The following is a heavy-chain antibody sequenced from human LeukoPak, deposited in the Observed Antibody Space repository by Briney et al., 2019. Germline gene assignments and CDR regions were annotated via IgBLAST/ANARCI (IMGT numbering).Heavy chain of an antibody. D-gene: IGHD3-3*01. CDR1: GYTFTVYY. V-gene: IGHV1-2*02. CDR2: INPNTGGT. Sequence: AASVKVSCKASGYTFTVYYMYWVRQAPGQGLEWMGFINPNTGGTIYAQKFQARVTMTRDTSISTAYMERRGLISDDTAVYYCARRYDFWSGYPTAFGYWGQGTLVTVSS. CDR3: ARRYDFWSGYPTAFGY. J-gene: IGHJ4*02.